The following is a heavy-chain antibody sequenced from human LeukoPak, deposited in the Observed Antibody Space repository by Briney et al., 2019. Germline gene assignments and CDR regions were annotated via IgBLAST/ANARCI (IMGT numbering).Heavy chain of an antibody. V-gene: IGHV3-23*01. Sequence: PGGSLRLSCTASGFKFISYAMSWVRQAPGKGREWVSAINGGGGTTYYADSVNGRFTVSRDNSKNTVYLQMNSLRAEDTAIYFCAKIKGPPRPDYYYYMDVWGKGTTVTVSS. CDR1: GFKFISYA. D-gene: IGHD6-6*01. J-gene: IGHJ6*03. CDR2: INGGGGTT. CDR3: AKIKGPPRPDYYYYMDV.